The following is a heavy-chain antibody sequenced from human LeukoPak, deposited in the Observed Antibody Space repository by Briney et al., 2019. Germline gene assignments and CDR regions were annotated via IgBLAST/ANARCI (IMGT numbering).Heavy chain of an antibody. CDR2: ISGSGDST. Sequence: QTGGSLRLSCAASGFTFSSYAMSWVRQAPGMGLEWVSSISGSGDSTSYADSLKGRFTISRDNSKNTLYLQMNSLRAEDTAVYYCAGSIAVAGTIDYWGQGTLVTVSS. V-gene: IGHV3-23*01. J-gene: IGHJ4*02. CDR1: GFTFSSYA. D-gene: IGHD6-19*01. CDR3: AGSIAVAGTIDY.